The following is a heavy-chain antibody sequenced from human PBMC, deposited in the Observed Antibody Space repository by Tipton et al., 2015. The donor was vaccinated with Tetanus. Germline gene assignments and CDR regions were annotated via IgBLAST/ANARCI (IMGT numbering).Heavy chain of an antibody. CDR2: INHSGGT. Sequence: TLSLTCAVKGGSFSGYYWTWIRQAPGKGLEWIGQINHSGGTSCSSSLKSRVTISLDTSKNPFSLRLRSVTAADTAVYFCARERNVGVSVRDGMDVWGQGTTVTVSS. V-gene: IGHV4-34*01. J-gene: IGHJ6*02. CDR1: GGSFSGYY. D-gene: IGHD5/OR15-5a*01. CDR3: ARERNVGVSVRDGMDV.